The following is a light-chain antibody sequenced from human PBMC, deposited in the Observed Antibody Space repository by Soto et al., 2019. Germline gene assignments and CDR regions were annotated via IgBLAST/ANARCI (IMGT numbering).Light chain of an antibody. CDR3: GTWDSSLSARYV. CDR1: SSNIGNNY. CDR2: ENN. V-gene: IGLV1-51*02. Sequence: QSVLTQPPSVSAAPGQKVTISCSGSSSNIGNNYVSWYQHLPGTAPKLLIYENNKRPSVIPDRFSGSKSATSATLCITGLQTGDEDDYYCGTWDSSLSARYVFGTGSKVTVL. J-gene: IGLJ1*01.